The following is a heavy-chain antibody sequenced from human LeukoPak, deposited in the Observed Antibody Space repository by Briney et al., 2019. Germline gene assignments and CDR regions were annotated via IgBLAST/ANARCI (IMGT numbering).Heavy chain of an antibody. CDR3: ARDYSRGYFFDY. J-gene: IGHJ4*02. Sequence: PSETLSLTCAVSGGSISGGGYYWSWIRQHPGKGLEWIGNIYHSGTTYYNPSLKSRVTISVDTPKNQFSLKLSSVTAADTAVYYCARDYSRGYFFDYWGQGTLVTVSS. V-gene: IGHV4-31*11. CDR2: IYHSGTT. CDR1: GGSISGGGYY. D-gene: IGHD6-19*01.